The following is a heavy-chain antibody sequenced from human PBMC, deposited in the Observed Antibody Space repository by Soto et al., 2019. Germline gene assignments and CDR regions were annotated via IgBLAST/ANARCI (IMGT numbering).Heavy chain of an antibody. J-gene: IGHJ3*02. CDR3: ARGGIVGASDAFDI. V-gene: IGHV1-8*01. CDR2: MNPNSGNT. Sequence: ASVKVSCKASGYTFTSYDINWVRQATGQGLEWMGWMNPNSGNTGYAQKFQGRVTMTRNTSISTAYMGLSSLRSEDTAVYYCARGGIVGASDAFDIWGQGTMVTVSS. D-gene: IGHD1-26*01. CDR1: GYTFTSYD.